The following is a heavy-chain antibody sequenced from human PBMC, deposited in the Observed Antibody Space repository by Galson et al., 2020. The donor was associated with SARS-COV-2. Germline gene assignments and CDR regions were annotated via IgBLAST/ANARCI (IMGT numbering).Heavy chain of an antibody. D-gene: IGHD6-6*01. CDR3: ARDEYSSSPYYYYGMDV. CDR2: IYSGGST. Sequence: GSLRLSCAASGFTVSSNYMSWVRQAPGKGLEWVSVIYSGGSTYYADSVKGRFTISRDNSKNTLYLQMNSLRAEDTAVYYCARDEYSSSPYYYYGMDVWGQGTTVTVSS. CDR1: GFTVSSNY. J-gene: IGHJ6*02. V-gene: IGHV3-66*01.